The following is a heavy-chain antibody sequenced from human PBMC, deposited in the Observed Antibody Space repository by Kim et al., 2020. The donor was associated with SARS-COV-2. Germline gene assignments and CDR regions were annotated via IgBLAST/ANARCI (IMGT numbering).Heavy chain of an antibody. D-gene: IGHD3-22*01. V-gene: IGHV3-74*01. Sequence: GGSLRLSCAASGFTFSSYWMHWVRQAPGKGLVWVSRINSDGSSTSYADSVKGRFTISRDNAKNTLYLQMNSLRAEDTAVYYCARGASIDSSGYYPFDYWGQGTLVTVSS. CDR1: GFTFSSYW. CDR3: ARGASIDSSGYYPFDY. CDR2: INSDGSST. J-gene: IGHJ4*02.